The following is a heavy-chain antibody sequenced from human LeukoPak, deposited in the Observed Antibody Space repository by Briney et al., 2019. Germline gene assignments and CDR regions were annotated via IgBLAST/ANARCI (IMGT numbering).Heavy chain of an antibody. Sequence: GGSLRLSCAASGFTFSSYAMHWVRQALGEGLERVAAISYDGSNKYYADSVKGRFTISRDNSKNTLYLQMNSLRAEDTAVYYCAKQRSANTNDFDYWGQGTLVTVSS. CDR3: AKQRSANTNDFDY. J-gene: IGHJ4*02. CDR2: ISYDGSNK. D-gene: IGHD1-1*01. CDR1: GFTFSSYA. V-gene: IGHV3-30*18.